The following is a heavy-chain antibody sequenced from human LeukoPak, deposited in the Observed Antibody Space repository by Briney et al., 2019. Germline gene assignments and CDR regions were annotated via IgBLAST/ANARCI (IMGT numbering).Heavy chain of an antibody. V-gene: IGHV3-9*01. CDR1: GFTFHHYA. CDR2: ISWNSGSI. D-gene: IGHD5-12*01. Sequence: GGSLRLSCAASGFTFHHYAIHWVRQVPGKGLEWVSGISWNSGSIGYADSVKGRFTISRDNAKNSVYLQMNSLRAEDTALYYCAKDKAPLYSGYDWDLDFWGQGTLVAVSS. CDR3: AKDKAPLYSGYDWDLDF. J-gene: IGHJ4*02.